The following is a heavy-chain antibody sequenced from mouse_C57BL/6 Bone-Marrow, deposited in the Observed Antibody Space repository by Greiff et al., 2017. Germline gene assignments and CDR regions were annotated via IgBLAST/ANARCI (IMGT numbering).Heavy chain of an antibody. Sequence: QVQLKESGAELMKPGASVKLSCKATGYTFTGYWIEWVKQRPGHGLEWIGVILPGSGGTNYNEKFKGKATFTAATSSNTAYMQLSSLTTEDSAISYCARSECLWWFAYWGQGTLVTVSA. CDR3: ARSECLWWFAY. V-gene: IGHV1-9*01. J-gene: IGHJ3*01. D-gene: IGHD6-1*01. CDR2: ILPGSGGT. CDR1: GYTFTGYW.